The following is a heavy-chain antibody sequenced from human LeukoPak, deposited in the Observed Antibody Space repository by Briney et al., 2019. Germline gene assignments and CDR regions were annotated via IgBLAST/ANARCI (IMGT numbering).Heavy chain of an antibody. Sequence: GGSLRLTRAASGFTFSSYWVHWVRQTPGKGLVWVSRINSDGSSTTYADSVKGRFTISRDNAKHTLYLQMNSLRAEDTAVYYCARRRYYDSSGYYHDAFDVWGQGTMVTVSS. CDR3: ARRRYYDSSGYYHDAFDV. D-gene: IGHD3-22*01. J-gene: IGHJ3*01. CDR2: INSDGSST. V-gene: IGHV3-74*01. CDR1: GFTFSSYW.